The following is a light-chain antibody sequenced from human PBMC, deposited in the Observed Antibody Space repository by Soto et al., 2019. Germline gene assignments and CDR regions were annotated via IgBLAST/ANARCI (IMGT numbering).Light chain of an antibody. Sequence: EIVLTQSPDTLSLSPGERATLSCRASQSVSSSYLAWYQQTPGQAPRLLIYGTSNRATGIPDRFSGSGSGTDFTLTISRLEPEDFAVYYCQHYGNSRWTFGQGTKLDSK. CDR3: QHYGNSRWT. CDR2: GTS. J-gene: IGKJ1*01. V-gene: IGKV3-20*01. CDR1: QSVSSSY.